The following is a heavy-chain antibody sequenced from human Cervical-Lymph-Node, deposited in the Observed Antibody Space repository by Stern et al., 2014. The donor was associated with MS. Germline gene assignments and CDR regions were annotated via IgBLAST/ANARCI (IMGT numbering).Heavy chain of an antibody. Sequence: VQLVESGAEVKKPESSVKVSCQASGGNFSVLAISWVRQAPGQRPEWMGGIIPILETATYAQKFQGRVTITADRSTSRVHMEMTSLRGEDTAVFYCALLSYNSGPESWGQGTLVTVS. CDR1: GGNFSVLA. CDR3: ALLSYNSGPES. V-gene: IGHV1-69*06. J-gene: IGHJ5*02. D-gene: IGHD1-1*01. CDR2: IIPILETA.